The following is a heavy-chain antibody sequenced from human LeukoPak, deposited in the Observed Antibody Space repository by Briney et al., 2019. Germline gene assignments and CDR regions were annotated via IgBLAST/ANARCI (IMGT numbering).Heavy chain of an antibody. CDR2: INHSGST. D-gene: IGHD3-22*01. CDR1: GGSFSGYY. V-gene: IGHV4-34*01. CDR3: ARGRYYYDSSGYYYYFDY. Sequence: TSETLSLTCAVYGGSFSGYYWSWIRQPPGKGLEWIGEINHSGSTNYNPSLKSRVTISVDTSKNQFSLELSSVTAADTAVYYCARGRYYYDSSGYYYYFDYWGQGTLVTVSS. J-gene: IGHJ4*02.